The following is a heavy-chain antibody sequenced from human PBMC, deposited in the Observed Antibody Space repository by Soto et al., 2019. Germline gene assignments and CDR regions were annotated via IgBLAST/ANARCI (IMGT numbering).Heavy chain of an antibody. CDR2: ISGSGGST. CDR1: GFTFSSYA. J-gene: IGHJ4*02. Sequence: GGSLRLSCAASGFTFSSYAMSWVRQAPGKGLECVSAISGSGGSTYYADSVKGRFTITRSNSNNTLYLQTTSLRAEATAVDYRAKDPIPGGTLGVVDYWGQGTLVTVSS. V-gene: IGHV3-23*01. CDR3: AKDPIPGGTLGVVDY. D-gene: IGHD3-3*01.